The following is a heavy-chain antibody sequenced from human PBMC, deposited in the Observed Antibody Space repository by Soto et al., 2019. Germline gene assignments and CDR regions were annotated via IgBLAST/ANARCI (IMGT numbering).Heavy chain of an antibody. Sequence: GGSLRLSCAASGFTFSSYAMSWVRQAPGKGLEWVSAISGSGGSTYYADSVKGRFTISRDNSKNTLYLQMNSLRAEDTAVYYCAKDPGYDFWSGYPDAFDIWGQGTMVTVSS. V-gene: IGHV3-23*01. J-gene: IGHJ3*02. CDR3: AKDPGYDFWSGYPDAFDI. CDR1: GFTFSSYA. CDR2: ISGSGGST. D-gene: IGHD3-3*01.